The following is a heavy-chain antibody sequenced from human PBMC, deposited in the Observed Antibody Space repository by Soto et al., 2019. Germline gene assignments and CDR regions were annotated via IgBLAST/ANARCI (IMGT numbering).Heavy chain of an antibody. CDR1: GFTFSNYW. CDR2: IDSDGSRI. Sequence: EVQLVESGGGLVQPGESLRLSCAASGFTFSNYWMHWVRQAPGKGLVWVSRIDSDGSRITYADFVKGRFTISRDNAKNTVYLPMNSLTAEDTAVYYCVRTSLVVAVATREDFWGQGTLVTVSS. D-gene: IGHD2-15*01. J-gene: IGHJ4*02. V-gene: IGHV3-74*01. CDR3: VRTSLVVAVATREDF.